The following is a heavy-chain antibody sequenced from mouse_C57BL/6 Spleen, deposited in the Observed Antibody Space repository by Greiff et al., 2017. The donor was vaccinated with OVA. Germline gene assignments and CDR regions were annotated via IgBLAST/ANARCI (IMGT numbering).Heavy chain of an antibody. CDR1: GFTFSDYG. CDR3: AEGSYYAMDY. V-gene: IGHV5-17*01. Sequence: EVKLMESGGGLVKPGGSLKLSCAASGFTFSDYGMHWVRQAPEKGLEWVAYISSGSSTIYYADTVKGRFTISRDNAKNTLFLQMTSLRSEDTAMYYCAEGSYYAMDYWGQGTSVTVSS. D-gene: IGHD3-3*01. J-gene: IGHJ4*01. CDR2: ISSGSSTI.